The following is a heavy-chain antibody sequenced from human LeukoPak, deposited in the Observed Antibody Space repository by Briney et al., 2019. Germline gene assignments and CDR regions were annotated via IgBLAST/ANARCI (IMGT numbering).Heavy chain of an antibody. CDR3: ARPMSYGSGSFYGMDV. Sequence: GGSLRLSCAASGFTFSDYYMSWIRQAPGKGLEWVSYISSSSSYTNYADSVKGRFTISRDNAKNSLYLQMNSLRAEDTAVYYCARPMSYGSGSFYGMDVWGQGTTVTVSS. V-gene: IGHV3-11*03. CDR2: ISSSSSYT. J-gene: IGHJ6*02. CDR1: GFTFSDYY. D-gene: IGHD3-10*01.